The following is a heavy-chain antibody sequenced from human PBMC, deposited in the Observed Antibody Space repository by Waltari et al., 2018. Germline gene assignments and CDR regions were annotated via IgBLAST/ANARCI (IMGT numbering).Heavy chain of an antibody. CDR1: GLTVEAYA. CDR3: VKGGWGFGAFYEQH. CDR2: IGWNSGAI. Sequence: EVQLVASGGGLVQPGRSLRLSCVGPGLTVEAYAMYWVRQRPGKGLEWVSGIGWNSGAIGYADSVRGRFTTYRDNAKKSLYLQMGRLRPEDTALYYCVKGGWGFGAFYEQHWGQGIQVTVSS. J-gene: IGHJ4*02. V-gene: IGHV3-9*01. D-gene: IGHD3-10*01.